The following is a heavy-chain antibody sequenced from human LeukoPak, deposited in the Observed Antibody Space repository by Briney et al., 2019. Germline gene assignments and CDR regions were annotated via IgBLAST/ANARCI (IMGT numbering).Heavy chain of an antibody. V-gene: IGHV4-59*08. CDR3: ATSSGSDAFDI. CDR1: GGSISRYY. Sequence: SETLSLTCTVSGGSISRYYWSWIQQPPGKGLEWIGYIYYSGSTNYTPSLKSRVTISVDTSKNQFSLKLSSVTAADTAVYYCATSSGSDAFDIWGQGTMVTVSS. D-gene: IGHD3-10*01. J-gene: IGHJ3*02. CDR2: IYYSGST.